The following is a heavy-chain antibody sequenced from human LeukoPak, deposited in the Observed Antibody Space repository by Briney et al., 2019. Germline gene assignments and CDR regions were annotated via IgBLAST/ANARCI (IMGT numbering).Heavy chain of an antibody. V-gene: IGHV4-30-4*01. CDR3: ARVLEGSSGQHWYFDL. Sequence: SQTLSLTCTVSGGSISSGDYYWSWIRQPPGKGLEWIGYIYYSGSTYYNPSLKSRVTISVDTSKNQFSLRLSSVTAADTGVYYCARVLEGSSGQHWYFDLWGRGTLVTVSS. J-gene: IGHJ2*01. CDR2: IYYSGST. D-gene: IGHD6-19*01. CDR1: GGSISSGDYY.